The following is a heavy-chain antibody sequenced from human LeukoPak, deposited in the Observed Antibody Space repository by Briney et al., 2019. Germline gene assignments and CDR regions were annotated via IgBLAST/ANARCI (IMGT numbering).Heavy chain of an antibody. CDR2: IWYDGSNK. D-gene: IGHD3-3*01. V-gene: IGHV3-33*01. CDR1: GFTFSSYG. J-gene: IGHJ6*04. Sequence: GGSLRLSCAASGFTFSSYGMHRVRQAPGKGLEWVAVIWYDGSNKYYADSVKGRFTISRDNSKNTLYLQMNSLRAEDTAVYYCARESPGLLLYPYYGMDVWGKGTTVTVSS. CDR3: ARESPGLLLYPYYGMDV.